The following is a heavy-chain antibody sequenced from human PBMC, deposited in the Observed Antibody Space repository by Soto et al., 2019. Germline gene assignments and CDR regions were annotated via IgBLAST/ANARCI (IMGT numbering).Heavy chain of an antibody. D-gene: IGHD1-20*01. CDR1: GFTFSNAW. CDR3: TTLYQGISN. V-gene: IGHV3-15*01. J-gene: IGHJ4*02. CDR2: IKSKTDAETT. Sequence: LRLSCAASGFTFSNAWMSWVRQTPGKGLEWVGRIKSKTDAETTDYAAPVKGRFTISRDDSKNALYLQMNSLETEDTAVYYCTTLYQGISNWGQGTLVTVSS.